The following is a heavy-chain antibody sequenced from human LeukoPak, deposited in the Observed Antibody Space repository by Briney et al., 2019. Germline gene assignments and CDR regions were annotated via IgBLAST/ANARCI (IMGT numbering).Heavy chain of an antibody. Sequence: RSSETLSLTCTVSGGSISSYYWSWIRQPPGKGLEWIGYIYYSGATNYNPSLKSRAIISVDRSKNQFSLELSSVTAADTAVYYCAALKGAPENWFDPWGQGTLVTVSS. J-gene: IGHJ5*02. V-gene: IGHV4-59*01. CDR3: AALKGAPENWFDP. CDR2: IYYSGAT. CDR1: GGSISSYY.